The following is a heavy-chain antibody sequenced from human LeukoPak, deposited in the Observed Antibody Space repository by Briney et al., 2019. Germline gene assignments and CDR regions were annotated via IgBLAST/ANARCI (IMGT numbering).Heavy chain of an antibody. J-gene: IGHJ4*02. D-gene: IGHD5-12*01. V-gene: IGHV4-39*01. CDR3: ARLIVATISLDY. CDR2: IYYSGST. Sequence: SETLSLTCTVSGGSISSSSYYWGWICQPPGKGLEWIGSIYYSGSTYYNPSLKSRVTISVDTSKNQFSLKLSSVTAADTAVYYCARLIVATISLDYWGQGTLVTVSS. CDR1: GGSISSSSYY.